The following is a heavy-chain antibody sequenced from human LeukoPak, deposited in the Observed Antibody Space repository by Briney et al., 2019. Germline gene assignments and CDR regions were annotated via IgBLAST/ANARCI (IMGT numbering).Heavy chain of an antibody. CDR2: IIPIFGTA. Sequence: SVKVSCKASGGTFSSYAISWVRQAPGQGLEWMGGIIPIFGTANYAQKFQGRVTITADESTSTAYMELSSLRSEDTAVYYCARGGYGGNSDWFDPWGQGTLVTVSS. J-gene: IGHJ5*02. CDR3: ARGGYGGNSDWFDP. V-gene: IGHV1-69*13. CDR1: GGTFSSYA. D-gene: IGHD4-23*01.